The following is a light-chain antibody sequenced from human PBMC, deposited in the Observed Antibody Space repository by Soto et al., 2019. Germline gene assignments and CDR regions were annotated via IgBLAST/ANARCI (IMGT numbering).Light chain of an antibody. Sequence: QSALTQPPSASGSPGQSVTISCTGTSSDVGGYNYVSWYQQHPGKAPKLMLFEVTKRPSGVPDRFSGSKSANTASLTVSGLQAEDEADYYCSSYAGSSNVFGTGTKLTVL. CDR1: SSDVGGYNY. V-gene: IGLV2-8*01. CDR3: SSYAGSSNV. CDR2: EVT. J-gene: IGLJ1*01.